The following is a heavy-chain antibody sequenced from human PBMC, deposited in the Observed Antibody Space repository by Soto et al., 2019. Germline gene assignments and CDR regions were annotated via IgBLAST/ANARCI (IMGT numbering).Heavy chain of an antibody. Sequence: PGGSLRLSCAASGFTFSSYGMHWVRQAPGKGLEWVAVISYDGSNKYYADSVKGRFTISRDNSKNTLYLQMNSLRAEDTAVYYCAKDRGMMLRFLEWLLGPWGQGTLVTAPQ. CDR2: ISYDGSNK. J-gene: IGHJ5*02. CDR3: AKDRGMMLRFLEWLLGP. D-gene: IGHD3-3*01. CDR1: GFTFSSYG. V-gene: IGHV3-30*18.